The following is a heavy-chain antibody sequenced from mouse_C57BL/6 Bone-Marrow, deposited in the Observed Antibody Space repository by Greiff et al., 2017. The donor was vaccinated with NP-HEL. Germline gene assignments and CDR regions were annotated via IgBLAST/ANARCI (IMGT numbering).Heavy chain of an antibody. Sequence: EVQLQQSGPGLAKPSQTLSLTCSVTGYSITSDYWNWIRQFPGNKLEYMGYISYSGSTYYNPSLKSRISITRDTSKNQYYLQLNSVTTEDTATYYCARYDYSNFHWYFDVWGTGTTVTVSS. J-gene: IGHJ1*03. V-gene: IGHV3-8*01. CDR3: ARYDYSNFHWYFDV. CDR1: GYSITSDY. CDR2: ISYSGST. D-gene: IGHD2-5*01.